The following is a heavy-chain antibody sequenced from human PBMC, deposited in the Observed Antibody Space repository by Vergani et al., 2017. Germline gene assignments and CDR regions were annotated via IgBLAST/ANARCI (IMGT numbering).Heavy chain of an antibody. CDR1: GFTFDDYA. CDR2: ISWNSGSI. Sequence: EVQLVESGGGLVQPGRSLRLSCAASGFTFDDYAMHWARQAPGKGLEWVSFISWNSGSIAYADSVKGRFTISRDSAKNSLYLQMNSLRAEDMALYYCAKGNRRIPAAQIDYWGQGTLVTVSS. V-gene: IGHV3-9*03. J-gene: IGHJ4*02. CDR3: AKGNRRIPAAQIDY. D-gene: IGHD6-13*01.